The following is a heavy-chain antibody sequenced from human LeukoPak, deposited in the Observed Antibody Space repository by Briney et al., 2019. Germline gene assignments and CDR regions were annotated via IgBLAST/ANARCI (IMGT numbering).Heavy chain of an antibody. D-gene: IGHD3-10*01. J-gene: IGHJ5*02. CDR3: ARGGVGPMIRGVKNWSDP. V-gene: IGHV1-18*04. CDR1: GSAFGHYG. Sequence: APLKASRKTSGSAFGHYGVTWVRQAPGQGPEWMGWINPNNGNTDYAQNLQGSVAMTIDTSTTTAYMELRSLRSDDTAFYYCARGGVGPMIRGVKNWSDPWGQGTLVTVSP. CDR2: INPNNGNT.